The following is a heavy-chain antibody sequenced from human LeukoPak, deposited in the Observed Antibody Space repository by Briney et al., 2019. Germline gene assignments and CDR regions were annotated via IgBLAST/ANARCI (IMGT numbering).Heavy chain of an antibody. CDR1: GGTFSSYA. Sequence: GASVKVSCKASGGTFSSYAISWVRQAPGQGLEWMGGIIPIFGTANYAQKFQGRVTITADESTNTAYMELSSLRSEDTAVYYCARGRHIAARPQSLYYFDYWGQGTLVTVSS. J-gene: IGHJ4*02. CDR2: IIPIFGTA. V-gene: IGHV1-69*13. CDR3: ARGRHIAARPQSLYYFDY. D-gene: IGHD6-6*01.